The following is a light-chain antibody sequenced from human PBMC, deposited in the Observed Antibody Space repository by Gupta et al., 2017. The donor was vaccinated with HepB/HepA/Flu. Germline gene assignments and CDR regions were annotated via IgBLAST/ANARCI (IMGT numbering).Light chain of an antibody. V-gene: IGKV3-11*01. Sequence: LTWAPGERATLSCRASQSVSNYLTWYQQRPGQAPRLLIYDASTRATGIPARFSGSGSGTDFTLTISSLEPEDFGVYYCQQRSNWPSLTFGGGTKVEI. CDR1: QSVSNY. J-gene: IGKJ4*01. CDR2: DAS. CDR3: QQRSNWPSLT.